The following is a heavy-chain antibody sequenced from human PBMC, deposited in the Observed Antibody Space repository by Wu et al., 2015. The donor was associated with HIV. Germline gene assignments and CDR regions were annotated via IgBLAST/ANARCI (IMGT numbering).Heavy chain of an antibody. D-gene: IGHD4-11*01. CDR3: ARPQYSTDAGFDP. Sequence: QVQLMQSGGEVKRPGASVKVSCKASGYTFINYGIIWVRQVPGQGPEWMGWVSPYNGNTRYGQKFQGRVTMTTETSSTTAYMELSSLRSEDTAVYYCARPQYSTDAGFDPWGQGTLVTVSS. CDR2: VSPYNGNT. CDR1: GYTFINYG. J-gene: IGHJ5*02. V-gene: IGHV1-18*01.